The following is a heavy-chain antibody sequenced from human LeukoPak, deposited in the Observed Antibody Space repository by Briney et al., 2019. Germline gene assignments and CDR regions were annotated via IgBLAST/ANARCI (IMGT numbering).Heavy chain of an antibody. CDR2: ISRTGSTI. V-gene: IGHV3-11*04. CDR1: GFSFSDSY. J-gene: IGHJ4*02. Sequence: PGGSLRLSCAASGFSFSDSYMNWVRQAPGKGLEWLSYISRTGSTIYYADSVKGRFTISRDNAKNSLHLQMNSLRVEDTAVYYCARDPAYCGSDCYSFDHWGQGTLVTVSS. D-gene: IGHD2-21*01. CDR3: ARDPAYCGSDCYSFDH.